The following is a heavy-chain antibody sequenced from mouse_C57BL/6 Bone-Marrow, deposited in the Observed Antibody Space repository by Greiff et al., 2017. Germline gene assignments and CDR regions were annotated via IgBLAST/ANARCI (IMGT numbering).Heavy chain of an antibody. J-gene: IGHJ2*01. V-gene: IGHV1-7*01. D-gene: IGHD1-1*01. CDR1: GYTFTSYW. CDR3: AREATVVAPFNN. Sequence: QVQLQQSGAELAKPGASVKLSCKASGYTFTSYWMHWVKQRPGQGLEWIGYINPSSGYTKYNQKFKDKATLTADKSSSTAYRQLSSLTYEDSAVYNCAREATVVAPFNNWGQDTTLTGSS. CDR2: INPSSGYT.